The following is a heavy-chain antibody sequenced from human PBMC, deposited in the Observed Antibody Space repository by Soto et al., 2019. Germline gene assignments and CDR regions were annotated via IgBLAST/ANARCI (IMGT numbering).Heavy chain of an antibody. CDR3: ARGYYDFWSGTTYYYMDV. D-gene: IGHD3-3*01. CDR1: GGSISSYY. Sequence: SETLSLTCTVSGGSISSYYWSRIRQPPGKGLEWIGYIYYSGSTNYNPSLRSRVTISVDTSKTQFSLKLSSVTAADTAVYYCARGYYDFWSGTTYYYMDVWGKGTTVTVSS. J-gene: IGHJ6*03. CDR2: IYYSGST. V-gene: IGHV4-59*01.